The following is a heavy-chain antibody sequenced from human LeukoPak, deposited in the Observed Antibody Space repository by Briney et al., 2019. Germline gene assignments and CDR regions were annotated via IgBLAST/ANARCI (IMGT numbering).Heavy chain of an antibody. V-gene: IGHV4-59*01. CDR3: ARHSGSSPKYYYYYYMDV. Sequence: PSETLSLTCTVSGGSISSYYWSWIRQPPGKGLEWIGYIYYSGSTNYNPSLKSRVTISVDTSKNQFSLKLSSVTAADTAVYYCARHSGSSPKYYYYYYMDVWGKGTTVTVSS. J-gene: IGHJ6*03. CDR1: GGSISSYY. CDR2: IYYSGST. D-gene: IGHD6-6*01.